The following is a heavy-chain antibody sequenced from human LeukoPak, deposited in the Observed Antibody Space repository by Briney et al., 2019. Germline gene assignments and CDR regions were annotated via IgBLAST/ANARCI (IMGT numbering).Heavy chain of an antibody. J-gene: IGHJ6*03. V-gene: IGHV4-4*07. Sequence: SETLSLTCTVSGASISSYYWSWIRQPAGKGLEWIGRIYTSGSTNYNPSLKSRVTMSVDTSKNQFSLKLSSVTAADTAVYYCARYRDTYYDFWSGYLRYYYYMDVWGKGTTVTVSS. CDR3: ARYRDTYYDFWSGYLRYYYYMDV. CDR2: IYTSGST. D-gene: IGHD3-3*01. CDR1: GASISSYY.